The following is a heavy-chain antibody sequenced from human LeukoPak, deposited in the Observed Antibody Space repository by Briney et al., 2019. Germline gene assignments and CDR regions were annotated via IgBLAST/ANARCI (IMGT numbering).Heavy chain of an antibody. Sequence: DSVKGRFTISRDNSKNTLYLQMNSLRAEDTAVYYCARDGYYDSRAIDYWGQGTLVTVSS. V-gene: IGHV3-30*07. D-gene: IGHD3-22*01. J-gene: IGHJ4*02. CDR3: ARDGYYDSRAIDY.